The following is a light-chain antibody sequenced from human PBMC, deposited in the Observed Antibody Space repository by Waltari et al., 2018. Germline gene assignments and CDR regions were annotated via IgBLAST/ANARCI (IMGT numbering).Light chain of an antibody. CDR2: GGS. Sequence: QSALTQPASVSGSPGPSIPISCTATRIDVGSSRFVSWYHQHPGKAPKLMIYGGSQRPSGISNRFSGSKSGNTASLTISGLRAEDEADYYCCSYAGSSPHVVFGGGTKLTVL. J-gene: IGLJ2*01. V-gene: IGLV2-23*01. CDR3: CSYAGSSPHVV. CDR1: RIDVGSSRF.